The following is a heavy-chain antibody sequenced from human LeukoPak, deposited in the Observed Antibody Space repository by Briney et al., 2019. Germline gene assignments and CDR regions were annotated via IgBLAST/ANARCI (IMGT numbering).Heavy chain of an antibody. CDR2: IYPGDSDT. J-gene: IGHJ4*02. CDR1: GYSFTSYW. CDR3: ARHRYGSGSYSKGEFDY. V-gene: IGHV5-51*01. D-gene: IGHD3-10*01. Sequence: GESLKISCKGSGYSFTSYWIGWVRQMPGKGLEWMGIIYPGDSDTRYSPSFQGQVTISADKSISTAYLQWSSLKASDTAMYYCARHRYGSGSYSKGEFDYWGQGTLVTVSS.